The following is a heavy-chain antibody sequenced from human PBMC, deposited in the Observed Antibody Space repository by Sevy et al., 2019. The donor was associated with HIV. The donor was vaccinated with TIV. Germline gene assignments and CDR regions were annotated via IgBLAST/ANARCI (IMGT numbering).Heavy chain of an antibody. Sequence: GGSLRLSCAASGFTFSSYAMHWVRQAPGKGLEWVAVISYDGSNKYYADSVKGRFTISRDNSKNTLYLQMNSLRAEDTAVYYCATVGAQATYSGYDGLTYAFDIWGQGTMVTVSS. CDR2: ISYDGSNK. CDR3: ATVGAQATYSGYDGLTYAFDI. V-gene: IGHV3-30-3*01. J-gene: IGHJ3*02. D-gene: IGHD5-12*01. CDR1: GFTFSSYA.